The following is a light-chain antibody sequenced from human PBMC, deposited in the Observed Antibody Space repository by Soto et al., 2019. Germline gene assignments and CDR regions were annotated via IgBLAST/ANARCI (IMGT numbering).Light chain of an antibody. Sequence: DIQLTQSPSFLSASVGDRVTITCRASQGISSYLAWYQQKPGKAPKLLIYAASTLQSGVPSRLSGSGSGTEFTLTISSLQPEDFATYYCQQLNSYLRTFGQGTKVEIK. J-gene: IGKJ1*01. CDR2: AAS. CDR1: QGISSY. CDR3: QQLNSYLRT. V-gene: IGKV1-9*01.